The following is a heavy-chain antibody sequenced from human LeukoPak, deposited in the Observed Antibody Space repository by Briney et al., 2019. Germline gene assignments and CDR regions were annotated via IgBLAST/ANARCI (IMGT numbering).Heavy chain of an antibody. CDR2: IYYSGST. V-gene: IGHV4-59*01. Sequence: PSETLSLTCTVSGGSISSYYWSWLRQPPGKGLERIGYIYYSGSTNYNPSLKSRVTISVDTSKNQFSLKLSSVTAADTAVYYCARARYYYASSGYTYYFDYWGQGTLVTVSS. D-gene: IGHD3-22*01. CDR3: ARARYYYASSGYTYYFDY. CDR1: GGSISSYY. J-gene: IGHJ4*02.